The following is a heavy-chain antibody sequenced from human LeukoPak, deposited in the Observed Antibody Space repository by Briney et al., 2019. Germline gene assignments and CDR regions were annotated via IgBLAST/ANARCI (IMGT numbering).Heavy chain of an antibody. Sequence: GGSLRLSCAASGFTFSDYYMSWIRQAPGEGLEWVSYISNSGGATNYGECVRGRFTISRDNSKNSLYLEMNSLRAEDTAIYYCARESYYGSGTYFNFDYWGQGILVTVSS. J-gene: IGHJ4*02. CDR3: ARESYYGSGTYFNFDY. D-gene: IGHD3-10*01. CDR2: ISNSGGAT. CDR1: GFTFSDYY. V-gene: IGHV3-11*01.